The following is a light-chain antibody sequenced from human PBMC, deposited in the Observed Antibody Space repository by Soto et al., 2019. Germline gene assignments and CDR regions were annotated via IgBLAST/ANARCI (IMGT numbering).Light chain of an antibody. J-gene: IGKJ2*01. CDR2: DAS. CDR3: QQYNSYPDT. V-gene: IGKV1-5*01. CDR1: QSISSW. Sequence: DIQMTQTPSTLSASVGDRVTITCRASQSISSWLAWYQQKPGKAPKLLIYDASSLESGVPSRFSGSGSGTEFTLTISSLQPDDSATYYCQQYNSYPDTFGQGTKLEIK.